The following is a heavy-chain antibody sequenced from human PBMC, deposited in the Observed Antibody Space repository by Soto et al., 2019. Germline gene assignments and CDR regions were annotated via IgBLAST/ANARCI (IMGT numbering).Heavy chain of an antibody. D-gene: IGHD3-22*01. Sequence: GALVKVSCKASGGTFSSYAISWVRQAPGQGLEWMGGIIPIFGTANYAQKFQGRVTITADESTSTAYMELSSLRSEDTAVYYCARDDTYYDSSGYSQLDYWGQGTLVTVSS. CDR2: IIPIFGTA. CDR3: ARDDTYYDSSGYSQLDY. V-gene: IGHV1-69*13. J-gene: IGHJ4*02. CDR1: GGTFSSYA.